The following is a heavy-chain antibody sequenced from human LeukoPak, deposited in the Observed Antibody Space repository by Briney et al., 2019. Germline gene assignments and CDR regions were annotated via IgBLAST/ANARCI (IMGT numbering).Heavy chain of an antibody. Sequence: GGSLRLSCAASGFTFSSCAMSWVRQAPGKGLEWVSAISGSGGRPYYADSVKGRFTISRDNSKNTLYLQMNSLRAEDTAVYYCARHRERGYCSSTSCHESYFDYWGQGTLVTVSS. CDR2: ISGSGGRP. D-gene: IGHD2-2*01. CDR3: ARHRERGYCSSTSCHESYFDY. CDR1: GFTFSSCA. J-gene: IGHJ4*02. V-gene: IGHV3-23*01.